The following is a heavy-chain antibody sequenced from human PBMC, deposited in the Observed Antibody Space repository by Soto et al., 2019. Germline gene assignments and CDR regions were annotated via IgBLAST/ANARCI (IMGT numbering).Heavy chain of an antibody. J-gene: IGHJ4*02. D-gene: IGHD3-3*01. CDR2: IKSKTDGGTT. CDR3: TGRFLEWLLVY. Sequence: EVQLVESGGGLVKPGGSLRLSCAASGFTFSNAWMSWVRQAPGKGLEWVGRIKSKTDGGTTDYAAPVKGRFTISRDDSKNTLYLQMNSLKTEDTAVYYCTGRFLEWLLVYWGQGTLVTVSS. CDR1: GFTFSNAW. V-gene: IGHV3-15*01.